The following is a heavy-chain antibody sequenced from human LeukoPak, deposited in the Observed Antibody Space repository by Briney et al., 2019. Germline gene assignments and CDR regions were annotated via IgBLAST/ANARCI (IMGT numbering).Heavy chain of an antibody. V-gene: IGHV5-51*01. J-gene: IGHJ3*02. CDR1: GYSFTSYW. D-gene: IGHD2-15*01. CDR3: ARRGGGDCSGGICYDAFDI. Sequence: GESLKISCKGSGYSFTSYWIGWVRQMPGKGLEWMGISYPGDSDTRYSPSFQGQVTISADKSISTAYLQWSSLKASDSAIYYCARRGGGDCSGGICYDAFDIWGQGQWSPSLQ. CDR2: SYPGDSDT.